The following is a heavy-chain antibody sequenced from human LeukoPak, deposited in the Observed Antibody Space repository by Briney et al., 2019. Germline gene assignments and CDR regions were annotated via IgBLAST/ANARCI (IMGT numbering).Heavy chain of an antibody. V-gene: IGHV1-69*04. CDR3: ATEAIVVVTARDYWYFDL. CDR2: IIPILGIP. Sequence: GAPVKVSCKASGGTFSSYAISWVRQAPGQGLEWMGRIIPILGIPNYAQKFQGRVTITADKSTTTAYMELSSLRSGDTAVYYCATEAIVVVTARDYWYFDLWGRGTLVTVSS. CDR1: GGTFSSYA. J-gene: IGHJ2*01. D-gene: IGHD2-21*02.